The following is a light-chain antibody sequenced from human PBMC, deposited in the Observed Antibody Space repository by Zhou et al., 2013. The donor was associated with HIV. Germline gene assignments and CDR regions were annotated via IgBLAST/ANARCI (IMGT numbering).Light chain of an antibody. CDR2: AAS. CDR3: QQYYDYLWT. Sequence: EIVLTQSPGTLSLSPGERATLSCRASQSVDSRYLDWYQQKPGQAPRLLIYAASTLQSGVPSRFSGTGSGTDFTLTISCLQSEDFATYYCQQYYDYLWTFGHGTKV. V-gene: IGKV3D-7*01. CDR1: QSVDSRY. J-gene: IGKJ1*01.